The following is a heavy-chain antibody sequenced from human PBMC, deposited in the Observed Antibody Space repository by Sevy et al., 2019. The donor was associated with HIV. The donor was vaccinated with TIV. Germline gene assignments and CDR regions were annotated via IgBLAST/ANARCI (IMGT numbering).Heavy chain of an antibody. V-gene: IGHV3-11*01. J-gene: IGHJ6*02. Sequence: GGSLRLSCAASGFTFSDYFMSWIRQAPGKGLEWISYISLSGSTIYYADSVKGRFTIPRDNAKNSLYLQMNSLRAEDTAVYYCARENRHCTNGICYGYYGMDVWGQGTTVTVSS. D-gene: IGHD2-8*01. CDR2: ISLSGSTI. CDR3: ARENRHCTNGICYGYYGMDV. CDR1: GFTFSDYF.